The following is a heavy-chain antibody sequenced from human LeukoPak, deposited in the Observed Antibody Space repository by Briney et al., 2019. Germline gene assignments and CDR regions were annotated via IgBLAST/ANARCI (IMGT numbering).Heavy chain of an antibody. CDR3: ARAPPGDSHDY. CDR2: SHHSGTT. CDR1: GGSVSDNFW. D-gene: IGHD5-18*01. Sequence: SGTLSLTCTVSGGSVSDNFWWTWVRQSPEKGLEWIGESHHSGTTNYNPSFKRRASISVDKSKNQFSLRLFSVTAADTAVYYCARAPPGDSHDYWGQGILVTVSS. J-gene: IGHJ4*02. V-gene: IGHV4-4*02.